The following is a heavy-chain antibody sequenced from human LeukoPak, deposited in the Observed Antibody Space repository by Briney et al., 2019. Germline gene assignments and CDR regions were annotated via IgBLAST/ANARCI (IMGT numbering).Heavy chain of an antibody. Sequence: GGSLRLSCAASGFTFSTYWMSWVRQAPGKGLEWVANIKQDGSAKYYVESVKGRFTISRDNAKNSLYLQMNSLRAEDTAVYYCARVGLGITIFGVVKNAFDIWGQGTMVTVSS. D-gene: IGHD3-3*01. V-gene: IGHV3-7*01. CDR2: IKQDGSAK. CDR3: ARVGLGITIFGVVKNAFDI. CDR1: GFTFSTYW. J-gene: IGHJ3*02.